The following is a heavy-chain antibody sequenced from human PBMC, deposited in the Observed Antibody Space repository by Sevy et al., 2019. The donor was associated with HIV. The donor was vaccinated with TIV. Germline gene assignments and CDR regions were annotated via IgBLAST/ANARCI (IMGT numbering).Heavy chain of an antibody. V-gene: IGHV1-18*01. Sequence: ASVKVSCKASGYTFTSYGISWVRQAPGQGLEWMGWISAYNGNTNYAQKLQGRVTMTTETSTRPAYMELRSLRSDDTAMYYCERVLFSGYGSGDDYYLDVWGQGTTVTVSS. D-gene: IGHD3-10*01. CDR1: GYTFTSYG. CDR2: ISAYNGNT. CDR3: ERVLFSGYGSGDDYYLDV. J-gene: IGHJ6*03.